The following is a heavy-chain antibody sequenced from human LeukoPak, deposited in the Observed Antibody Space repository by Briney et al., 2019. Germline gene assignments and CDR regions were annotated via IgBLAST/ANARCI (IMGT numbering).Heavy chain of an antibody. J-gene: IGHJ5*02. V-gene: IGHV1-2*02. CDR2: MNPNSGGK. CDR1: GYTLTGYY. CDR3: ARDKLGLGELSLYDQ. D-gene: IGHD3-16*02. Sequence: ASVKVSCKASGYTLTGYYMHWVRQAPGQGLEWMGWMNPNSGGKKYVQKCHGRGTINRDPSISKAYMELSRLRSDDTAMYYCARDKLGLGELSLYDQWGQGTLVTVFS.